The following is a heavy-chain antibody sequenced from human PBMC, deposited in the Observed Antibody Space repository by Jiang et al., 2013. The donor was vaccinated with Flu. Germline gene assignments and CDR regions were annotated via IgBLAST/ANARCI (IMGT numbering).Heavy chain of an antibody. D-gene: IGHD2-15*01. Sequence: VQLVESGGGLVQPGGSLRLSCAASGFTFSSYAMSWVRQAPGKGLEWVSGISGSGGSTYYADSVKGRFTISRDNSQNTLYLHMNSLSADDTAVYYCAKVSGPHGGSRWWYFDLWGRGTLVTVSS. CDR1: GFTFSSYA. J-gene: IGHJ2*01. CDR3: AKVSGPHGGSRWWYFDL. V-gene: IGHV3-23*04. CDR2: ISGSGGST.